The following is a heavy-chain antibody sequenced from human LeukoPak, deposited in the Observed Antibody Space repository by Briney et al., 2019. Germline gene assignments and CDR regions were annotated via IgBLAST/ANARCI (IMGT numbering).Heavy chain of an antibody. J-gene: IGHJ4*02. CDR2: ISSSSSYI. D-gene: IGHD6-13*01. Sequence: GGSLRLSCAASGFTFSSYSMNWVRQGPGKGLEWVSSISSSSSYIYYADSVKGRFTISRDNAKNSLYLQVYSLTVEDTATYYCARLRTGRFSTSWFDYWGQGSLVTVSS. V-gene: IGHV3-21*01. CDR3: ARLRTGRFSTSWFDY. CDR1: GFTFSSYS.